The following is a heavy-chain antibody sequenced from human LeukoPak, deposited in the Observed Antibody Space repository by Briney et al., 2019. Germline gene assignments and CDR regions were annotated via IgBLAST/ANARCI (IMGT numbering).Heavy chain of an antibody. D-gene: IGHD3-3*01. Sequence: ASVKVSCKASGYTFTGYYMHWVRQAPGQGLEWMGWINPNSGGTNYAQKFQGRVTMTRDTSISTAYMELSRLRSDDTAMYYCARDLVSIFGVVRGRSIGGGFDPWGQGTLVTVSS. CDR3: ARDLVSIFGVVRGRSIGGGFDP. V-gene: IGHV1-2*02. J-gene: IGHJ5*02. CDR2: INPNSGGT. CDR1: GYTFTGYY.